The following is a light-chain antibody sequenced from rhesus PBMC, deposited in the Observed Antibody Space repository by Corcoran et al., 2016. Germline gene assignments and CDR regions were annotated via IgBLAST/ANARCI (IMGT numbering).Light chain of an antibody. Sequence: DIQMTQSPSSLSASVGDTVTITCRTSQGISNFLAWYQQIPGKAPKPLIYCSSTLESGVPSRFSGSGSGTDFTLTISSLQPDDFAMYYCQQHIICPLTFGGGTKVELK. CDR1: QGISNF. CDR2: CSS. V-gene: IGKV1S3*01. J-gene: IGKJ4*01. CDR3: QQHIICPLT.